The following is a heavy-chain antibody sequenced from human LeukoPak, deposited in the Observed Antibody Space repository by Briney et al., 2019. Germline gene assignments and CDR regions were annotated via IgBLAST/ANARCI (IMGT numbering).Heavy chain of an antibody. CDR3: ARLTHSYYSDTRGYYPYYYMDV. CDR2: INYSGST. CDR1: GASISSSDYY. Sequence: KPSETLSLTCSVSGASISSSDYYWGWIRQPPGKGLEWIGRINYSGSTYYNPSLKSRVTISVDTSKNHFSLRLTSMTAADTAVYYCARLTHSYYSDTRGYYPYYYMDVWGKGTTVTVSS. V-gene: IGHV4-39*02. J-gene: IGHJ6*03. D-gene: IGHD3-22*01.